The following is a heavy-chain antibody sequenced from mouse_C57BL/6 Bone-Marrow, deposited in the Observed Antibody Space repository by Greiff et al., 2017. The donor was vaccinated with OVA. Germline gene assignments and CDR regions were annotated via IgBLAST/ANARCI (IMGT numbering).Heavy chain of an antibody. CDR2: IYPRSGNT. CDR3: ARPFDYDGFDY. CDR1: GYTFTSYG. D-gene: IGHD2-4*01. V-gene: IGHV1-81*01. Sequence: VQLVESGAELARPGASVKLSCKASGYTFTSYGISWVKQRTGQGLEWIGEIYPRSGNTYYNEKFKGKATLTADKSSSTAYMELRSLTSEDSAVYFCARPFDYDGFDYWGQGTTLTVSS. J-gene: IGHJ2*01.